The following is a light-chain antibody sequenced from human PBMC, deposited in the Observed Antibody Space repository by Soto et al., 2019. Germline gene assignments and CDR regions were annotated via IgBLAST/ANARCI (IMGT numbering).Light chain of an antibody. V-gene: IGLV2-11*01. Sequence: QSALTQPRSVSGSPGQSVTISCTGTSSDVGAYHYVSWYQQHPGKVPKMMIFDVNRRPSGVPDRFSGSKSGNTASLTISGLQAEDEADYYCCSYAGNYKIFGGGTKLTAL. CDR2: DVN. CDR3: CSYAGNYKI. CDR1: SSDVGAYHY. J-gene: IGLJ2*01.